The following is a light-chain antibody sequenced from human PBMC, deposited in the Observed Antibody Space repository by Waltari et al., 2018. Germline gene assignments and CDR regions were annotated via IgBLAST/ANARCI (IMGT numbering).Light chain of an antibody. J-gene: IGKJ4*01. V-gene: IGKV3-11*01. CDR3: QQRRNWPLT. CDR1: QSVNWY. CDR2: DTS. Sequence: EIVLTQSPATLSLSPGERATLSGRASQSVNWYLAWSQKRPGPAPRHLIYDTSNRATGIPARFSGSGSGTDFTLTISSLEPDDSAVYYCQQRRNWPLTFGGGTKVEIK.